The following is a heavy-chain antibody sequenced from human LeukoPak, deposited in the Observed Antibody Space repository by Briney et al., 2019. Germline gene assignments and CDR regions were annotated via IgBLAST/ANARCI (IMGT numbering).Heavy chain of an antibody. CDR3: VKDLSSVGSGWYGGDY. CDR2: ITGNGDST. Sequence: GGSLRLSCAASGFTVSSNYMSWVRQAPRKGLEYVADITGNGDSTYYADSVKGRFTISRDNSKNTLYLQMSSLRVEDTAVYYCVKDLSSVGSGWYGGDYWGQGTLVTVSS. V-gene: IGHV3-64D*09. J-gene: IGHJ4*02. CDR1: GFTVSSNY. D-gene: IGHD6-19*01.